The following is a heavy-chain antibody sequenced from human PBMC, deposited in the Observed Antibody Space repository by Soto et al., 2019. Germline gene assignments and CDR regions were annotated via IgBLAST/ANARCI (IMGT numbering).Heavy chain of an antibody. V-gene: IGHV5-51*01. CDR2: IYPGDSDT. Sequence: EVQLVQSGAEVKKPGESLKISCKGSGYSFTSYWIGWVRQMPGKGLEWMGIIYPGDSDTRYSPSFQGQVTISADKSISTAYLQWSSLKASDTAMYYCARQGLYYDSSGYPRGGAFDIWGQGTMDTVSS. CDR1: GYSFTSYW. J-gene: IGHJ3*02. D-gene: IGHD3-22*01. CDR3: ARQGLYYDSSGYPRGGAFDI.